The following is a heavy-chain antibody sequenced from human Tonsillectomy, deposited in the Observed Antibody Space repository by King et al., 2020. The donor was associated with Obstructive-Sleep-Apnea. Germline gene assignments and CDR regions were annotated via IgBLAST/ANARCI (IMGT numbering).Heavy chain of an antibody. CDR1: GFTFSSYA. CDR3: ARTLAVASPGSPHFFDY. D-gene: IGHD6-19*01. J-gene: IGHJ4*02. CDR2: ISGSVGST. V-gene: IGHV3-23*04. Sequence: VQLVESGGGLVQPGGSLRLSCAASGFTFSSYAMSWVRQAPGKGLEWVSAISGSVGSTYYADSVQGRFTISRDNSKNTLYLQMNSLRAEDPAVYYCARTLAVASPGSPHFFDYWGQGTLVTVSS.